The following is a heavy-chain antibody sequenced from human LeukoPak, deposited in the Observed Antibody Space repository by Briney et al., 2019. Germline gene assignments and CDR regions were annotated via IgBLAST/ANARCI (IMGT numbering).Heavy chain of an antibody. CDR3: ARGGGDY. CDR2: LYSGGGT. CDR1: GFTVSSSY. V-gene: IGHV3-53*01. D-gene: IGHD2-15*01. Sequence: GGSLRLSCEASGFTVSSSYMNWVRQAPGKGLEWVSILYSGGGTYYADSVKGRFTISRDNSKNTLYLQMNSLRAEDTAVYYCARGGGDYWGQGTLVTVSS. J-gene: IGHJ4*02.